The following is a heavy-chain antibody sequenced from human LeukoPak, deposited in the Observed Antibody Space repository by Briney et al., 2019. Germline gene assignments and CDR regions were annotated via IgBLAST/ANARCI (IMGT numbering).Heavy chain of an antibody. D-gene: IGHD3-22*01. CDR1: GYPISSGYL. CDR3: ARVTYHYDIRVSRIQWFDY. V-gene: IGHV4-38-2*01. Sequence: SETLSLTCGVSGYPISSGYLWGWIRQPPGQGLEGIGSVSHSGTTYYNPSLESRVTISVVTSKNQFSLKLRSVTAADTAVYFCARVTYHYDIRVSRIQWFDYWGQGTVVTVSS. J-gene: IGHJ4*02. CDR2: VSHSGTT.